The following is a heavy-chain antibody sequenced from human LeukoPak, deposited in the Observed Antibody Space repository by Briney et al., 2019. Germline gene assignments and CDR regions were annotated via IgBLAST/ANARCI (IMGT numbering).Heavy chain of an antibody. V-gene: IGHV1-69*13. CDR3: ARENRSGSTNS. CDR1: GYTFASYA. J-gene: IGHJ4*02. Sequence: ASVKVSCKASGYTFASYAISWVRQAPGQGLEWMGGIIPIFGTANYAQKFQGRVTITADESTSTAYMELSSLRSEDTAVYYCARENRSGSTNSWGQGTLVTVSS. D-gene: IGHD1-26*01. CDR2: IIPIFGTA.